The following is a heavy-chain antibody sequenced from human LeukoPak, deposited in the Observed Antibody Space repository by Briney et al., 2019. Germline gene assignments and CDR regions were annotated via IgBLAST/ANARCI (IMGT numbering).Heavy chain of an antibody. V-gene: IGHV3-11*06. D-gene: IGHD6-6*01. Sequence: GGSLRLSCAASDFTFSDYYTSWIRQAPGKGLEWVSYISGSGTYTNYADSVKGRFIISRDNAKNSLYLQMNSLRAEDTAVYYCARKYSSSTLDYWGQGILVTVSS. CDR3: ARKYSSSTLDY. J-gene: IGHJ4*02. CDR2: ISGSGTYT. CDR1: DFTFSDYY.